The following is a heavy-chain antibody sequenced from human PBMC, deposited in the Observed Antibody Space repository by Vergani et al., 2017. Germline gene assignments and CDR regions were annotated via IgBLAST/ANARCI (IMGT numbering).Heavy chain of an antibody. CDR2: IYYSGST. CDR3: ARCLSHYDILSGSTYYGMDV. V-gene: IGHV4-59*01. D-gene: IGHD3-9*01. CDR1: GGSISSYY. Sequence: QVQLQESGPGLVKPSETLSLTCTVSGGSISSYYWSWIRQPPGKGLEWIGYIYYSGSTNYNPSLKSRVTISVDTSKNQFSLKLSSVTAADTAVYYCARCLSHYDILSGSTYYGMDVWGQGTTVTVSS. J-gene: IGHJ6*02.